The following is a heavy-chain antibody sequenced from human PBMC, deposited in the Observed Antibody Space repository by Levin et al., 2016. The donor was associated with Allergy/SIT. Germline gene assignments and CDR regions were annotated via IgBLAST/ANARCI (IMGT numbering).Heavy chain of an antibody. CDR3: AREGTGGDYSDY. V-gene: IGHV3-48*03. CDR2: ISSSGSTI. D-gene: IGHD2-8*02. J-gene: IGHJ4*02. Sequence: WIRQPPGKGLEWVSYISSSGSTIYYADSVKGRFTISRDNAKNSLYLQMNSLRAEDTAVYYCAREGTGGDYSDYWGQGTLVTVSS.